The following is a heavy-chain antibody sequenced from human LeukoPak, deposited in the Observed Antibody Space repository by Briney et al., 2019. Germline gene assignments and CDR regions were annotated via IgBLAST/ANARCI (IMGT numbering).Heavy chain of an antibody. D-gene: IGHD6-13*01. CDR2: ISSSGSAI. CDR3: ARLTYSSSIGLDY. Sequence: PGGSLRLSCAASGFTFSSYEMNWVRQAPGKGLEWVSYISSSGSAIKYADSVKGRFTISRDNAKNSMYLEMNSLRAEDTAVYYCARLTYSSSIGLDYWGQGSLVTVSS. J-gene: IGHJ4*02. V-gene: IGHV3-48*03. CDR1: GFTFSSYE.